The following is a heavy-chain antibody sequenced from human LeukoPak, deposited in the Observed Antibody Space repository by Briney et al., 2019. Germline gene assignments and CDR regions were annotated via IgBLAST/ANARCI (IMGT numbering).Heavy chain of an antibody. D-gene: IGHD3-22*01. J-gene: IGHJ4*02. V-gene: IGHV3-30*01. CDR3: ARDRDYYDSSGYFRFDY. Sequence: GGSLRLSCAASGFTFSSYAMHWVRQAPGKGLEWVAVISYYGSNKYYADSVKGRFTISRDNSKNTLYLQMNSLRAEDTAVYYCARDRDYYDSSGYFRFDYWGQGTLVTVSS. CDR1: GFTFSSYA. CDR2: ISYYGSNK.